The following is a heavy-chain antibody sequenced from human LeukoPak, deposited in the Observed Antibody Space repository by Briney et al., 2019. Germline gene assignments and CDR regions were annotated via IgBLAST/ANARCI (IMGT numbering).Heavy chain of an antibody. CDR3: ARDADYGDYRFDY. CDR2: INPNSGGT. V-gene: IGHV1-2*02. D-gene: IGHD4-17*01. Sequence: ASVKVSCKASGYTFTGYYMHWVRQAPGRGLEWMGWINPNSGGTNYAQKFQGRVTMTRDTSISTAYMELSRLRSDDTAVYYCARDADYGDYRFDYWGQGTLVTVSS. CDR1: GYTFTGYY. J-gene: IGHJ4*02.